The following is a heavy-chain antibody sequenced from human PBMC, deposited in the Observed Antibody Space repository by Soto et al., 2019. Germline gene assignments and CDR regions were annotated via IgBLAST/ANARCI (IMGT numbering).Heavy chain of an antibody. CDR3: ATGYSSGRFDY. D-gene: IGHD6-19*01. V-gene: IGHV3-20*01. J-gene: IGHJ4*02. CDR1: GFTFDAYD. CDR2: INWNGGST. Sequence: GGSLRLSCAASGFTFDAYDMIWVRQAPGKGLEWVSGINWNGGSTGYADSVKGRFTISRDNAKNSLYLQMNSLRAEDTALYHCATGYSSGRFDYWGQGTLVTVSS.